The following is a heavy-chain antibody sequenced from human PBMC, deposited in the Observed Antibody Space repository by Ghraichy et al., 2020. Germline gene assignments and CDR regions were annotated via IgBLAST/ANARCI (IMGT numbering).Heavy chain of an antibody. D-gene: IGHD1-26*01. V-gene: IGHV3-23*01. J-gene: IGHJ4*02. CDR1: GFTFSRCA. Sequence: GESLNISCAASGFTFSRCAMSWVRQAPGKGLEWVSTINIYGDHTYYADSVKGRFTISRDNSRNALSLHINSLRADDTAVYYCVKNEAVQTASTTLWGLFDLWGRGTLVTVSS. CDR2: INIYGDHT. CDR3: VKNEAVQTASTTLWGLFDL.